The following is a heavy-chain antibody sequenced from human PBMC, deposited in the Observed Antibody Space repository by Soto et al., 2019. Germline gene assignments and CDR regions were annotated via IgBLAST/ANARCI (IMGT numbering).Heavy chain of an antibody. J-gene: IGHJ4*02. D-gene: IGHD1-7*01. Sequence: EVQLLESGGGLVQPGGSLRLSCAASGFTFSSYAMSWVRQAPGKGLEWGSAISGSGGSTYYADSVKGRFTISRDNSKNTLYLQMNSLRAEDTAVYYCAKVKSANWIYIGWVFVGFDYWCQGTLVTVCS. CDR1: GFTFSSYA. CDR3: AKVKSANWIYIGWVFVGFDY. CDR2: ISGSGGST. V-gene: IGHV3-23*01.